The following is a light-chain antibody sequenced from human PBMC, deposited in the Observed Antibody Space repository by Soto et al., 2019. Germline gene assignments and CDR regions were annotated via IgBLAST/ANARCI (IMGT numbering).Light chain of an antibody. Sequence: EIVLTQSPGTLSLSPGERATLSCRASQSVSSSYLAWYQQKPGQAPRLLIYGASSRATGIPDRFSGSGSGTDFTLTISRLEPEDFAVYYCQQYYSPPPVTFGGGTKVEIK. CDR2: GAS. CDR3: QQYYSPPPVT. CDR1: QSVSSSY. J-gene: IGKJ4*01. V-gene: IGKV3-20*01.